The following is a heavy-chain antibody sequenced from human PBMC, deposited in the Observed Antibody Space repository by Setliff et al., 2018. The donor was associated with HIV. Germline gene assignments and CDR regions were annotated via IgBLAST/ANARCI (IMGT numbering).Heavy chain of an antibody. CDR3: ARGPLYGYDRGYFDY. V-gene: IGHV1-69*13. D-gene: IGHD5-12*01. CDR1: GYSFTSNG. Sequence: SVKVSCKTSGYSFTSNGFTWVRQAPGQGLEWMGGVTPILHTTNYAQKFQDRVTITADESTSTVYMEISSLTSEDTALYYCARGPLYGYDRGYFDYWGQGTLVTVSS. CDR2: VTPILHTT. J-gene: IGHJ4*02.